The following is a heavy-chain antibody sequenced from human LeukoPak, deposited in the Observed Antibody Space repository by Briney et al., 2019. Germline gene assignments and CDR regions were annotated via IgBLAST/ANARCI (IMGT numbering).Heavy chain of an antibody. CDR3: SSGDSGTAYLWSDY. D-gene: IGHD2-21*01. Sequence: SVKVSCKASGYTFTGHYVHWLRQAPRQGLECMGCINPNTSVTNYAQTFQGRVTLTRDTSTSTASMELSWLSSDDTAIYYVSSGDSGTAYLWSDYWGQGTLVTVSS. J-gene: IGHJ4*02. V-gene: IGHV1-2*02. CDR2: INPNTSVT. CDR1: GYTFTGHY.